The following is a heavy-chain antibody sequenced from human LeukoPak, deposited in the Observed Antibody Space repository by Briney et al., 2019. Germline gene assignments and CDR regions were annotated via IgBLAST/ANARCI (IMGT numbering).Heavy chain of an antibody. CDR3: AKGFRRVQLERREYYFDY. V-gene: IGHV3-23*01. Sequence: GGSLRLSCAASGFTFNNYAMSWVRRAPGKGLEWVSSISGAGSSTYYADSVKGRFTISRDNSKSTLYLQMNSLRAEDTAVYYCAKGFRRVQLERREYYFDYWGQGTLVTVSS. D-gene: IGHD1-1*01. CDR2: ISGAGSST. CDR1: GFTFNNYA. J-gene: IGHJ4*02.